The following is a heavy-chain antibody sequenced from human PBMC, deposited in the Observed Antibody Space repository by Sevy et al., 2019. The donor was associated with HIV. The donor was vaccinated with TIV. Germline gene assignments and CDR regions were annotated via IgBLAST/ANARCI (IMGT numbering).Heavy chain of an antibody. J-gene: IGHJ4*01. CDR1: GDSVSSGISY. CDR3: ARVPATSGWFFDL. D-gene: IGHD6-19*01. Sequence: SETLSLTCTVSGDSVSSGISYWSWIRQPPGLGLEWIGFISHLGITTHNPSLKSRVTISLDTSNNQLFLSLTSVSAPDTAVYFCARVPATSGWFFDLWGHGTLVTVSS. CDR2: ISHLGIT. V-gene: IGHV4-61*01.